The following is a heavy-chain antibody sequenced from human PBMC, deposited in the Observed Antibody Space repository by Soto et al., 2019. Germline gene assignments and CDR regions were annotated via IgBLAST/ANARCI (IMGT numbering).Heavy chain of an antibody. CDR3: ARAGAVAGSPLYYYYGMDV. CDR1: GGTFSSYA. CDR2: IIPIFGTA. V-gene: IGHV1-69*06. Sequence: SVKVSCKDSGGTFSSYAISWVRQAPGQGLEWMGGIIPIFGTANYAQKFQGRVTITADKSTSTAYMELSSLRSEDTAVYYCARAGAVAGSPLYYYYGMDVWGQGTTVTVSS. D-gene: IGHD6-19*01. J-gene: IGHJ6*02.